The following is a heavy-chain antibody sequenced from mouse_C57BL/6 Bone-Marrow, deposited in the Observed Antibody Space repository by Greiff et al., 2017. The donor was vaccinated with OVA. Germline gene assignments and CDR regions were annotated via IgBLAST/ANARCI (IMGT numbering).Heavy chain of an antibody. J-gene: IGHJ4*01. CDR2: INPNNGGT. D-gene: IGHD1-1*01. Sequence: EVQLQQSGPELVKPGASVKISCKASGYTFTDYYMNWVKQSHGKSLEWIGDINPNNGGTSYNQKFKGKATLTVDKSSSTAYMELRSLTSEDSAVYYGARLAYGSRYYYAMDYWGQGTSITVSS. CDR1: GYTFTDYY. CDR3: ARLAYGSRYYYAMDY. V-gene: IGHV1-26*01.